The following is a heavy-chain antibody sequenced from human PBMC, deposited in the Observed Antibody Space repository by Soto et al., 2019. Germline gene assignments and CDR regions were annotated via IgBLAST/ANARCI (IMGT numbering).Heavy chain of an antibody. J-gene: IGHJ4*02. CDR3: ARHDGEVPGPKSMITFGGVAAFDY. V-gene: IGHV4-39*01. D-gene: IGHD3-16*01. CDR1: GGSISSSSYY. CDR2: IYYSGST. Sequence: SETLSLTCTVSGGSISSSSYYWGWIRQPPGKGLEWIGSIYYSGSTYYNPSLKSRVTISVDTSKNQFSLKLSSVTAADTAVYYCARHDGEVPGPKSMITFGGVAAFDYWGQGTLVTVSS.